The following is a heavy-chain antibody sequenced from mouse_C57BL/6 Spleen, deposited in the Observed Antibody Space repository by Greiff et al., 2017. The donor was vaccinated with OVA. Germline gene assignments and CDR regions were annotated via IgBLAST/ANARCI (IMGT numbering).Heavy chain of an antibody. J-gene: IGHJ4*01. V-gene: IGHV5-17*01. D-gene: IGHD2-12*01. CDR2: ISSGSSTI. CDR3: ARSYSPVDYAMDY. CDR1: GFTFSDYG. Sequence: DVKLVESGGGLVKPGGSLKLSCAASGFTFSDYGMHWVRQAPEKGLEWVAYISSGSSTIYYADTVKGRFTISRDNAKNTLFLQMTSLRSEDTAMYYCARSYSPVDYAMDYWGQGTSVTVSS.